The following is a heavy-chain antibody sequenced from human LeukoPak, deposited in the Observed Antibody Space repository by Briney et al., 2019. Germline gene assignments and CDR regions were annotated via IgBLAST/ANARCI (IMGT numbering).Heavy chain of an antibody. D-gene: IGHD6-19*01. CDR1: GYTFTRHG. CDR3: ARDPSNTSGNNPYFDY. J-gene: IGHJ4*02. Sequence: ASVKVSCKASGYTFTRHGISWVRQAPGQGLEWMGWISGYNGDTKYAQNFQGRVTITTDTSTTTVYMELRSLRSDDTAVYYCARDPSNTSGNNPYFDYWGQGTLVTVSS. V-gene: IGHV1-18*04. CDR2: ISGYNGDT.